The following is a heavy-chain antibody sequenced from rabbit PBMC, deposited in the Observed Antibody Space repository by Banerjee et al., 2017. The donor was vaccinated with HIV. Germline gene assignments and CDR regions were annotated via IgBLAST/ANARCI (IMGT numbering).Heavy chain of an antibody. CDR2: MDAGSSGTT. D-gene: IGHD1-1*01. V-gene: IGHV1S45*01. J-gene: IGHJ4*01. Sequence: QQQLEESGGDLVKPEGSLTLTCTASGFSLSSYWICWVRQAPGKGLEWIACMDAGSSGTTNYASWAKGRFTISKTSSTTVTLQMTSLTAADTATYFCARGDGADGGGYNFNLWGPGTLVTVS. CDR3: ARGDGADGGGYNFNL. CDR1: GFSLSSYW.